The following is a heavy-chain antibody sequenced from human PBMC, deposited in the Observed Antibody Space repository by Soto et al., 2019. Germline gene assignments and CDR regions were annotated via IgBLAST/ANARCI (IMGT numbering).Heavy chain of an antibody. CDR2: ISYDGSNK. V-gene: IGHV3-30*03. CDR3: AVGDSSYFDY. D-gene: IGHD3-10*01. J-gene: IGHJ4*02. Sequence: QVQLVESGGGVVQPGRSLRLSCAASGFTFSSYGMHWVRQAPGKGLEWVAVISYDGSNKHYADSVTGRFPISRDNSTNTLYLQMNSLSAEDTAVCYCAVGDSSYFDYWGQGTLVTVSS. CDR1: GFTFSSYG.